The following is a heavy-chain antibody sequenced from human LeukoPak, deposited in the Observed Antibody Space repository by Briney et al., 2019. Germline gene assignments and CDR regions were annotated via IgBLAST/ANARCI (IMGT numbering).Heavy chain of an antibody. J-gene: IGHJ4*02. CDR1: GFTFSSYS. Sequence: GGSLRLSCAASGFTFSSYSMKWVRHAPGKGGEWVSSISSSSNYIYYADSVKGRFTISRDNAKNSLYMQMNSLRAGDTAVYYCARDDSHDILTGYYIFDYWGQGTLVTVSS. CDR2: ISSSSNYI. V-gene: IGHV3-21*01. CDR3: ARDDSHDILTGYYIFDY. D-gene: IGHD3-9*01.